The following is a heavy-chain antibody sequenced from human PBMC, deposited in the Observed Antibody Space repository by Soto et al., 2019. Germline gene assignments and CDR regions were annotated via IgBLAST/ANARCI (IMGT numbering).Heavy chain of an antibody. CDR2: ISYTGSTI. Sequence: EVQLVESGGGLVQPGGSLRLSCVGSEFTFSNYEMNWVRQAPGKGLEWVSYISYTGSTIYYADSVRGRFTISRDNSKNSMYLQMKSLRAEEKAVYYCARGLRNYYDRSGLHYWGQGTLVTVSS. CDR3: ARGLRNYYDRSGLHY. CDR1: EFTFSNYE. D-gene: IGHD3-22*01. J-gene: IGHJ4*02. V-gene: IGHV3-48*03.